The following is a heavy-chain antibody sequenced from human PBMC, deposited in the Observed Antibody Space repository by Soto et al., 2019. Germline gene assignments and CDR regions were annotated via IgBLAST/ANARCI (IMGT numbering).Heavy chain of an antibody. V-gene: IGHV3-7*01. CDR2: IKQDGSEK. J-gene: IGHJ5*02. Sequence: EVQLVESGGGLVQPGGSLRLSCAASGFTFSSYWMSWVRQAPGKGLEWVANIKQDGSEKYYVDSVKGRFTISRDNDRNSLYLQMNSLRAEAPAVYYCARSIAARLNSFDPWGQGTLVTVSA. CDR1: GFTFSSYW. CDR3: ARSIAARLNSFDP. D-gene: IGHD6-6*01.